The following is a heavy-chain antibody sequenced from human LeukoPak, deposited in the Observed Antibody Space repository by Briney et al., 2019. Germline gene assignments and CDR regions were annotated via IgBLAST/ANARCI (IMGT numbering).Heavy chain of an antibody. CDR2: ISYDGSNK. J-gene: IGHJ4*02. CDR3: AKDLGSSWYGGFDY. Sequence: GRSLRLSCAASGFTFSNYAMHWVRQAPGKGLEWVAVISYDGSNKYCADSVKGRFTISRDSSKNTLYLQMNSLRAEDTAVYYCAKDLGSSWYGGFDYWGQGTLVTVSS. D-gene: IGHD6-13*01. CDR1: GFTFSNYA. V-gene: IGHV3-30*04.